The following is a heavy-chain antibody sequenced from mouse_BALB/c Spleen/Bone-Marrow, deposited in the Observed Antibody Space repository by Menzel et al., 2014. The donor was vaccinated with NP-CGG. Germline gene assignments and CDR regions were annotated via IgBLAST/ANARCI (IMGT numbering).Heavy chain of an antibody. D-gene: IGHD2-4*01. CDR2: IWSCGST. CDR1: GFSLTSYG. J-gene: IGHJ2*01. Sequence: VKLMESGPGLVQPSQSLSITCTVSGFSLTSYGVHWVRQSPGKGLEWLGVIWSCGSTDYNAAFISRLSISKDNSKSQVFFKMNSLQANDTAIYYCARNYDYDFDYWGQGTTLTVSS. CDR3: ARNYDYDFDY. V-gene: IGHV2-2*02.